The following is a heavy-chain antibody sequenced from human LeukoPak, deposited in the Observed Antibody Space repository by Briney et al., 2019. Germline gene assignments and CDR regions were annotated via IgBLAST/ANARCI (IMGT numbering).Heavy chain of an antibody. Sequence: GGSLRLSCAASGFAFSTYTMNWVRQAPGKGLEWVSSISGSSSYIYYADSVKGRFTISRDNAKNSLYLQMNSLRAEDTAVYYCARDILAEYGMDVWGQGTTVTVSS. CDR3: ARDILAEYGMDV. V-gene: IGHV3-21*01. CDR1: GFAFSTYT. D-gene: IGHD3-9*01. CDR2: ISGSSSYI. J-gene: IGHJ6*02.